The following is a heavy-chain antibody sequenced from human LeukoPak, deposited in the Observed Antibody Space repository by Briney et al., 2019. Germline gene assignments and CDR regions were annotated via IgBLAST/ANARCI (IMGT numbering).Heavy chain of an antibody. Sequence: GGSLRLSCAASGFTFNRNAISWVRQAPGKGLKWVPTIGGSGDKTFYADSVKGRFTISRDNSKNMLHLQMSSLTGEDTALYYCVRRGDASSGWGDHDYWGQGALVTVSS. V-gene: IGHV3-23*01. CDR1: GFTFNRNA. D-gene: IGHD6-19*01. CDR3: VRRGDASSGWGDHDY. J-gene: IGHJ4*02. CDR2: IGGSGDKT.